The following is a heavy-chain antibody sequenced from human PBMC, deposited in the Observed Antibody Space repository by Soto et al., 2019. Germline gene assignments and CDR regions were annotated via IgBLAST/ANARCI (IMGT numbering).Heavy chain of an antibody. V-gene: IGHV3-30-3*01. D-gene: IGHD2-2*01. Sequence: QVQLVESGGGVVQPGRSLRLSCAASGFTFSSYAMHWVRQAPGKGLEWVAVISYDGSNKYYADSVKGRFTISRDNSKNTLYLQMISLRAEDTAVYYCARADIVLVPAAIDTHYYYYYGMDVWGQGTTVTVSS. J-gene: IGHJ6*01. CDR3: ARADIVLVPAAIDTHYYYYYGMDV. CDR2: ISYDGSNK. CDR1: GFTFSSYA.